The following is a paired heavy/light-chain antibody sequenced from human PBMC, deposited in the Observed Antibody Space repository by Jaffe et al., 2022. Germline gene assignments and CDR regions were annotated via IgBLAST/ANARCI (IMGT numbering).Light chain of an antibody. CDR3: QQRSNWPLLT. J-gene: IGKJ4*01. V-gene: IGKV3-11*01. CDR2: DAS. Sequence: EIVLTQSPATLSLSPGERATLSCRASQSVSSYLAWYQQKPGQAPRLLIYDASNRATGIPARFSGSGSGTDFTLTISSLEPEDFAVYYCQQRSNWPLLTFGGGTKVEIK. CDR1: QSVSSY.
Heavy chain of an antibody. J-gene: IGHJ6*04. V-gene: IGHV3-23*01. CDR2: ISGSGGST. Sequence: EVQLLESGGGLVQPGGSLRLSCAASGFTFSSYAMSWVRQAPGKGLEWVSAISGSGGSTYYADSVKGRFTISRDNSKNTLYLQMNSLRAEDTAVYYCAKDPIYKPSITIFGVADSLMDVWGKGTTVTVSS. CDR3: AKDPIYKPSITIFGVADSLMDV. CDR1: GFTFSSYA. D-gene: IGHD3-3*01.